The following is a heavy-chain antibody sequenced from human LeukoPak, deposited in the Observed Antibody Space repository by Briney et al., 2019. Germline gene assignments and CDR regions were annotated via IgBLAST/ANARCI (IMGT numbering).Heavy chain of an antibody. V-gene: IGHV3-66*01. CDR2: IYSDGST. CDR1: GFTVSSNY. D-gene: IGHD6-6*01. CDR3: ARESYSSSSSYYYYAMDV. Sequence: GGSLRLSCAASGFTVSSNYMRWVRQAPGKGLEWVSLIYSDGSTDYADSVKGRFTISRDNSKNTLYLQMSSLRAEDTAVYYCARESYSSSSSYYYYAMDVWGQGTTVTVSS. J-gene: IGHJ6*02.